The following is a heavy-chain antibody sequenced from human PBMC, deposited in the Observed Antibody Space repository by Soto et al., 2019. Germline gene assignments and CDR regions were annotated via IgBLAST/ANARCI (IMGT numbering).Heavy chain of an antibody. CDR2: LNTYGNT. CDR3: GRESGETWDYEAS. J-gene: IGHJ5*02. Sequence: SSETLSLTCTVSGGSISSYLWSWIRQPAGKGLEWIGRLNTYGNTHYNPSLKSRVTVSVDTSRNQFFLTLRSVTAADSAVYHCGRESGETWDYEASWGQGTPVTVSS. D-gene: IGHD1-7*01. V-gene: IGHV4-4*07. CDR1: GGSISSYL.